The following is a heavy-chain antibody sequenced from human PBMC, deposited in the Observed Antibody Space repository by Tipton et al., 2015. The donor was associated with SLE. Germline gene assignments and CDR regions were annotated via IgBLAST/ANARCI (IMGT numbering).Heavy chain of an antibody. D-gene: IGHD3-16*01. CDR2: IYTSGST. V-gene: IGHV4-4*07. CDR1: GYSISSDYY. CDR3: ARGEAFSEYYFDY. J-gene: IGHJ4*02. Sequence: LRLSCAVSGYSISSDYYWGWIRQPAGKGLEWIGRIYTSGSTNYNPSLKSRVTMSVDTSKNQFSLKLSSVTAADTAVYYCARGEAFSEYYFDYWGQGTLVTVSS.